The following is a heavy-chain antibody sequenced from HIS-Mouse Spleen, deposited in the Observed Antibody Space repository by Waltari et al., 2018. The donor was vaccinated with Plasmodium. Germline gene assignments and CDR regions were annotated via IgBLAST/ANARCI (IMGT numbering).Heavy chain of an antibody. CDR1: GYTFTGYY. CDR3: ARDLAAAGHFDY. Sequence: QVQLVQSGAEVKKPGASVKVSCKASGYTFTGYYMHWVRQAPGQGLEWMGWSNPSRGGTNYAQKVQGRVTMTRDTSISTAYMELSRLRSDYTAVYYCARDLAAAGHFDYWGQGTLVTVSS. V-gene: IGHV1-2*02. J-gene: IGHJ4*02. CDR2: SNPSRGGT. D-gene: IGHD6-13*01.